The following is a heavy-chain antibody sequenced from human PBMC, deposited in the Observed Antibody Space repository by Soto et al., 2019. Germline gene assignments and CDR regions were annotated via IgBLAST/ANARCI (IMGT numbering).Heavy chain of an antibody. CDR3: ARGIKGLPPSAFEI. CDR2: LNPNTDKT. V-gene: IGHV1-8*01. J-gene: IGHJ3*02. D-gene: IGHD5-12*01. Sequence: QVPLVQSGAEVKKPGASVKVSCKASGYTFSNYDINWVRQATGQGLEWMGWLNPNTDKTGSAQKFQGRVTMTRNTSWSTSYLESSGLRSDDAAVYYCARGIKGLPPSAFEIWGQGTRVTVSS. CDR1: GYTFSNYD.